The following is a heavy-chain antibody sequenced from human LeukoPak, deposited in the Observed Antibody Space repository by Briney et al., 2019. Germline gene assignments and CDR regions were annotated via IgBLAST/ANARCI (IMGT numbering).Heavy chain of an antibody. CDR3: ARHRGSRGDAFDI. CDR2: IYYSGST. D-gene: IGHD6-13*01. Sequence: SETLSPTCTVSGGSISSYYWSWIRQPPGKGLEWIGYIYYSGSTNYNPSLKSRVTISVDTSKNQFSLKLSSVTAADTAVYYCARHRGSRGDAFDIWGQGTMVTVSS. V-gene: IGHV4-59*08. J-gene: IGHJ3*02. CDR1: GGSISSYY.